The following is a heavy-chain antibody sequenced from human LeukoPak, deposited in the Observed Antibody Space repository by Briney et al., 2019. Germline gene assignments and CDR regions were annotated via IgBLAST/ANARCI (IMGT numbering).Heavy chain of an antibody. V-gene: IGHV4-39*07. J-gene: IGHJ6*02. Sequence: SETLSLTCTVSGGSISSSSYYWGWIRQPPGKGLEWIGTIYYSGTTYYNPSLKSRVTISVDTSKNQFSLKLSSVTAADTAVYYCAGRMTTVIHYYYGMDVWGQGTTVTVSS. CDR3: AGRMTTVIHYYYGMDV. CDR2: IYYSGTT. D-gene: IGHD4-4*01. CDR1: GGSISSSSYY.